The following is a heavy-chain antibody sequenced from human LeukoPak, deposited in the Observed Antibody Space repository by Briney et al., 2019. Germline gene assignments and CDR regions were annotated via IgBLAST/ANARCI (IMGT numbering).Heavy chain of an antibody. J-gene: IGHJ4*02. CDR2: INSDGSST. V-gene: IGHV3-74*01. CDR3: ARDQIYCSGGYCYFDY. CDR1: GXTFRSYW. Sequence: GGSLRLSWAASGXTFRSYWMHWVRQAPGKGLVSVSRINSDGSSTSYADSVKGRFTISRDSAKNTLYLQMNSLRVEESAVYYCARDQIYCSGGYCYFDYWGQGTLVTVSS. D-gene: IGHD2-15*01.